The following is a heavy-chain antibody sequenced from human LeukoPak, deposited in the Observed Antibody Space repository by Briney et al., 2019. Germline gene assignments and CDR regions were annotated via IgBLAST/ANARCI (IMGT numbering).Heavy chain of an antibody. CDR3: ARDYNFVPDY. J-gene: IGHJ4*02. CDR2: ISAHNGNT. D-gene: IGHD1-20*01. Sequence: APVKVSCKASGYTFIRNGISWVRQAPGQGLEWMGWISAHNGNTNYAQKFQGRVTMTTDTSTSTAYMELRSLRSDDTAVYYCARDYNFVPDYWGQGTLVTVSS. V-gene: IGHV1-18*01. CDR1: GYTFIRNG.